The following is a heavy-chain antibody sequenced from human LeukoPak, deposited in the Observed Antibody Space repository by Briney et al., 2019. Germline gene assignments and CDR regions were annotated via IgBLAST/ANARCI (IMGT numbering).Heavy chain of an antibody. CDR2: ISYDGSNK. CDR3: ARDPQIPSPMVTGYFDY. V-gene: IGHV3-30*04. J-gene: IGHJ4*02. Sequence: GSLRLSCAASGFTFSSYAMHWVRQAPGKGLEWVAVISYDGSNKYYADSVKDRFTISRDNSKNTLYLQMNSLRAEDTAVYYCARDPQIPSPMVTGYFDYWGQGTLVTVSS. D-gene: IGHD5-18*01. CDR1: GFTFSSYA.